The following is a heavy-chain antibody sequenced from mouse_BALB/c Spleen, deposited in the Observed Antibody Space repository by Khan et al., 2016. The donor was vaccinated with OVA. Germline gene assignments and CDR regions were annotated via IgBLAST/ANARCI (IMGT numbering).Heavy chain of an antibody. CDR1: GFTFSSYT. CDR3: ARHDY. Sequence: EVKLVESGGGLVQPGGSLKLSCAASGFTFSSYTMSWVRQTPEKRLEWVAYISNGGGSTYYPDTVKGRVTISRDNAKNTLYMQMSSLKSEDTAMYYCARHDYWGQGTLVTVSA. J-gene: IGHJ3*01. V-gene: IGHV5-12-2*01. CDR2: ISNGGGST.